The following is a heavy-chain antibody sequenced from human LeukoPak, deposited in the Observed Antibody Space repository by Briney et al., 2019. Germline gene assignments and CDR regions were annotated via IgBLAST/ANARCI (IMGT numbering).Heavy chain of an antibody. J-gene: IGHJ4*02. CDR1: GGSISSSSYY. D-gene: IGHD5-12*01. V-gene: IGHV4-39*07. CDR3: ARGGTVATISI. Sequence: SETLSLTCTVSGGSISSSSYYWGWIRQPPGKGLEWIGSIYYSGSTYYNPSLKSRVTISVDTSKNQFSLKLSSVTAADTAVYYCARGGTVATISIWGQGTLVTVSS. CDR2: IYYSGST.